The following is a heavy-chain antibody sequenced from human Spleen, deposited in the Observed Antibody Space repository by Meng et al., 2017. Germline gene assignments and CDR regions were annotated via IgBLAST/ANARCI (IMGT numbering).Heavy chain of an antibody. D-gene: IGHD4-11*01. CDR2: INHSGST. Sequence: SETLSLTCVVSGGSFSDYYWSWIRQPPGKGLEWIGEINHSGSTNYNPSLESRATISVDTSQNNLSLKLSSVTAADSAVYYCAREINDYSSRRNYYYYYGMDVWGQGTTVTVSS. V-gene: IGHV4-34*01. CDR1: GGSFSDYY. CDR3: AREINDYSSRRNYYYYYGMDV. J-gene: IGHJ6*02.